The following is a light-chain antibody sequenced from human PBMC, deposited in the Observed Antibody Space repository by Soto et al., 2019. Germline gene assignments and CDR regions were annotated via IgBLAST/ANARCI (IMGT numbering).Light chain of an antibody. Sequence: QSVLAQPASVSGSPGQSIAISCTGTSSDVGGCKYVSWYQQHPGKAPKLMIYDVSNRPSGVSDRFSGSKSGNTASLTISGLQAEDEADYYCTSYTSSSTYVFGTGTKVTVL. CDR2: DVS. V-gene: IGLV2-14*01. CDR1: SSDVGGCKY. J-gene: IGLJ1*01. CDR3: TSYTSSSTYV.